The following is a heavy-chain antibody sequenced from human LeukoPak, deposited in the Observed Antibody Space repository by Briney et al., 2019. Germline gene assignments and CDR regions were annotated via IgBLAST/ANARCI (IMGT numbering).Heavy chain of an antibody. CDR2: ISGSGGST. CDR3: AKRGPIYSSTPGNYFDY. V-gene: IGHV3-23*01. CDR1: GFTFSSYA. J-gene: IGHJ4*02. D-gene: IGHD3-10*01. Sequence: GGSLRLSCAASGFTFSSYAMSWVRQAPGKGLEWVSAISGSGGSTYYADSVKGRFTISRDNSKNTLYLQMKALRDEDTATYYCAKRGPIYSSTPGNYFDYWGQGTLVTVSS.